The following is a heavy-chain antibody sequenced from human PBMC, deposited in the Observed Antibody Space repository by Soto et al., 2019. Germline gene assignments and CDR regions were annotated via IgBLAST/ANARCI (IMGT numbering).Heavy chain of an antibody. CDR2: VYYSGST. V-gene: IGHV4-59*01. D-gene: IGHD3-3*01. CDR1: GGSISSFY. J-gene: IGHJ5*02. Sequence: QVQLRESGPGLVKPSETLSLTCTISGGSISSFYWSWIRQPPGKGLEWIGYVYYSGSTNYNPSLKSRVTISLDTAKNQFSLRLTSVTAADTAVYYCARMDFWSSLDPWGQGTLVTVSS. CDR3: ARMDFWSSLDP.